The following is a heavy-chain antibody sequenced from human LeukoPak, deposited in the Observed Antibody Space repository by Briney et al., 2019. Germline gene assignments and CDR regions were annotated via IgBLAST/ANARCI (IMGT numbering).Heavy chain of an antibody. CDR2: IYPGDSDT. J-gene: IGHJ6*03. Sequence: GESLKISCKGSGYSFTSYWIGWVRQMPGKGLEWMGIIYPGDSDTRYSPSFQGQVTISADKPISTAYLQWSSLKASDTAMYYCARHETLITMVRGVIDYYYMDVWGKGTTVTVSS. D-gene: IGHD3-10*01. CDR3: ARHETLITMVRGVIDYYYMDV. V-gene: IGHV5-51*01. CDR1: GYSFTSYW.